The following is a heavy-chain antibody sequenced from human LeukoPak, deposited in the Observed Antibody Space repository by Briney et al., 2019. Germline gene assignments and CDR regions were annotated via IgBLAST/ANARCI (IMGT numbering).Heavy chain of an antibody. CDR1: GYSFTSYW. CDR2: IYPGDSDT. Sequence: KPGESLTLSCKGSGYSFTSYWIGWVRQMPGKGLEWMGIIYPGDSDTRYSPSFQGQVTISADKSISTAYLQWSSLKASDTAMYYCASQLAAAAWGAFDIWGQGTMVTVSS. J-gene: IGHJ3*02. V-gene: IGHV5-51*01. CDR3: ASQLAAAAWGAFDI. D-gene: IGHD6-13*01.